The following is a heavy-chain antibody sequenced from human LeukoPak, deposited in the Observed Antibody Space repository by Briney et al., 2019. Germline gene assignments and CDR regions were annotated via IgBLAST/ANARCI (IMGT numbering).Heavy chain of an antibody. V-gene: IGHV3-23*01. J-gene: IGHJ4*02. D-gene: IGHD1-1*01. CDR3: AKGLERESRLEC. Sequence: GGSLRLSCAASDFSFITYAMSWVRQAPGKGLEWVSGISASGGSTYYTDSLKGRLTISRDNSKNTLFLQMNSLRAEDTAIYYCAKGLERESRLECWGQGTLVTVSS. CDR2: ISASGGST. CDR1: DFSFITYA.